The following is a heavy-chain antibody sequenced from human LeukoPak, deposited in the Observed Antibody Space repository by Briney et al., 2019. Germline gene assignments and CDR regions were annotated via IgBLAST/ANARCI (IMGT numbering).Heavy chain of an antibody. J-gene: IGHJ3*02. Sequence: GGSLRLSCGVAGITFSSNWMSWVRQAPGKWLEWVANITQHGSEKSYVESVKGRFNIYRDNAKNSLYLQMNTLRAEHTAVYYCARDQWSLPKENAFDIWSQGTMVTVSS. V-gene: IGHV3-7*01. CDR1: GITFSSNW. CDR3: ARDQWSLPKENAFDI. D-gene: IGHD2-15*01. CDR2: ITQHGSEK.